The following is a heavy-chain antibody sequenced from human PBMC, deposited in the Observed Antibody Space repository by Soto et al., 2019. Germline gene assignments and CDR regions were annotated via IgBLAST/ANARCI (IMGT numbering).Heavy chain of an antibody. CDR1: GGTFSSYA. CDR3: ARESNYYDSSGYYWDDAFDI. D-gene: IGHD3-22*01. CDR2: IIPIFGTA. Sequence: ASVKVSCKASGGTFSSYAISWVRQAPGQGLEWMGGIIPIFGTANYAQKFQGRVTITADESTSTAYMELSSLRSEDTAVYYCARESNYYDSSGYYWDDAFDIWGQGTMVTVSS. J-gene: IGHJ3*02. V-gene: IGHV1-69*13.